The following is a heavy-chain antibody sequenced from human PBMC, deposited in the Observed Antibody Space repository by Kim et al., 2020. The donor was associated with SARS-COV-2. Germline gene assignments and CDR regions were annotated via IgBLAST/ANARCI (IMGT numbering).Heavy chain of an antibody. CDR1: GGSISSEDYY. J-gene: IGHJ3*02. CDR3: ATAAGAAFDI. D-gene: IGHD6-13*01. CDR2: TSHSGST. V-gene: IGHV4-30-4*01. Sequence: SETLSLTCTVSGGSISSEDYYWSWIRQPPGKGLEWIGYTSHSGSTYYNPSLKSRITISTDTSKNHFSLTLTSVTTADTAVYYCATAAGAAFDIWGEGTMVTVSS.